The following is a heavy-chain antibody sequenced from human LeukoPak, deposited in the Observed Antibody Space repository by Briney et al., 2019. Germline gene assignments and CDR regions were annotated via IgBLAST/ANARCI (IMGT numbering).Heavy chain of an antibody. CDR3: ARMDIGVGSIDY. D-gene: IGHD5-12*01. J-gene: IGHJ4*02. Sequence: GGSLRLSCAASGFTVSSNYMSWVRQAPGKGLEWVSVIYSGGSTYYADSVKGRFTISRDNSKNTLYLQMNSRRAEDTAVYYCARMDIGVGSIDYWGQGTLVTVSS. CDR1: GFTVSSNY. CDR2: IYSGGST. V-gene: IGHV3-53*01.